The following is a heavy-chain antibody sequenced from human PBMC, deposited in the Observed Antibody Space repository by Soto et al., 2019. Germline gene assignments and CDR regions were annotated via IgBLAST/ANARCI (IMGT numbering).Heavy chain of an antibody. CDR3: ARDSDYCTGGSCYGNFDF. J-gene: IGHJ4*02. V-gene: IGHV4-31*03. CDR1: GGSISSGTYY. Sequence: QVQLQESGPGLVKPSQTLSLTCTVSGGSISSGTYYWTWVRQRPGEGLEWIGFISHSGRTYYNPALKSRAAISVDTSENQFSRRLSSVTAADTAVYFCARDSDYCTGGSCYGNFDFWGQGTLVTVSS. CDR2: ISHSGRT. D-gene: IGHD2-15*01.